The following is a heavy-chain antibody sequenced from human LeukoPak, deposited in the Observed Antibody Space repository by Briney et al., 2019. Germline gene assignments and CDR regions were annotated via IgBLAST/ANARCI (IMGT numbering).Heavy chain of an antibody. D-gene: IGHD1-1*01. CDR1: GGSSSSGSYY. CDR2: IYYTGNT. Sequence: SETLSLTCSVSGGSSSSGSYYWNWIRQPPRTGLEWIGYIYYTGNTNYNPSLKSRVTISVDTSKNQFSLKLSSVTAADTAVYYCARDRPQLQSWGQGTLVTVSS. CDR3: ARDRPQLQS. J-gene: IGHJ5*02. V-gene: IGHV4-61*01.